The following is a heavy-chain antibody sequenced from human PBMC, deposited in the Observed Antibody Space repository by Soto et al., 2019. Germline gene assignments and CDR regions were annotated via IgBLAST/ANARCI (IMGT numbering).Heavy chain of an antibody. CDR3: AAATPTDGFDY. Sequence: QVQLVQSGAEVKKPGSSVKVSCKASGGTFSSYTISWVRQAPGQGLEWMGRIIPILGIANYAQKFQGRVTITADKSTSTAYMELSSLRSEDTAVDYCAAATPTDGFDYWGQGTLVTVSS. J-gene: IGHJ4*02. D-gene: IGHD2-15*01. V-gene: IGHV1-69*02. CDR2: IIPILGIA. CDR1: GGTFSSYT.